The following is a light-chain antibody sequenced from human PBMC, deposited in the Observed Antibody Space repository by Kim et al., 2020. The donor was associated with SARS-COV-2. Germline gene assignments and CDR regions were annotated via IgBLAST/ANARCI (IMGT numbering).Light chain of an antibody. J-gene: IGLJ1*01. Sequence: GQRVTISCSGSSSSNGSNTVNWYQQLPGTAPKLLIYSNNRRPSGVPGRFSGSKSGTSASLAISGLQSEDEADYYCAAWDDSLNVYVFGTGTKVTVL. CDR3: AAWDDSLNVYV. CDR1: SSSNGSNT. V-gene: IGLV1-44*01. CDR2: SNN.